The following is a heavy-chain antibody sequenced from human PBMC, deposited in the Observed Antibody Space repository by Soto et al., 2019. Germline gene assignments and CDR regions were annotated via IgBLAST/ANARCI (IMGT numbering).Heavy chain of an antibody. CDR2: IKSDGSST. D-gene: IGHD6-13*01. Sequence: PGGSLRLSCAASGSIFSSIWMHWVRQAPGKGLVWVSRIKSDGSSTSYADSVKGRFTISRDNAKNTLYLQMNSLRAEDTAVYYCARLRYSSPPWGQGTLVTVSS. CDR1: GSIFSSIW. V-gene: IGHV3-74*01. CDR3: ARLRYSSPP. J-gene: IGHJ5*02.